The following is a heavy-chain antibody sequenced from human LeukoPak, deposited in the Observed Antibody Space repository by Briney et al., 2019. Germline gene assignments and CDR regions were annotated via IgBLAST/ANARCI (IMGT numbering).Heavy chain of an antibody. V-gene: IGHV1-2*06. CDR1: GYTFSDSY. Sequence: ASVKVSCKTSGYTFSDSYIHWVRQAPGQGLEWMGRINPNSGDPNYPQKFQGRVTMTRDTSISTAYMEMSSLTSEDTAVYYCARAGGYCGRISCPYYFDYWGQGSLVAVSS. D-gene: IGHD2-15*01. J-gene: IGHJ4*02. CDR2: INPNSGDP. CDR3: ARAGGYCGRISCPYYFDY.